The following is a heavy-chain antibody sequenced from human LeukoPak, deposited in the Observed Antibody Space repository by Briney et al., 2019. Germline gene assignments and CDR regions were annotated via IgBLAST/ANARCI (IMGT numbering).Heavy chain of an antibody. CDR3: AKYGVGATYYYYYYMDV. Sequence: GGSLRLSCAASGFTFSSYAMSWVRQAPGKGLEWVPAISGSGGSTYYADSVKGRFTISRDNSKNTLHLQMNSLRAEDTAVYYCAKYGVGATYYYYYYMDVWGKGTTVTVSS. CDR2: ISGSGGST. D-gene: IGHD1-26*01. J-gene: IGHJ6*03. V-gene: IGHV3-23*01. CDR1: GFTFSSYA.